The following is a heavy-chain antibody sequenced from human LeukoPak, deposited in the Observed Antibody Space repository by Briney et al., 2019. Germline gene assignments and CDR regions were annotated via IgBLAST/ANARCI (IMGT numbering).Heavy chain of an antibody. Sequence: GGSLRLSCAPSGFTFSNYGSTWGRQAPGQGLEWVANIKQDGSEKHYVDSVKGRFTISRDNSKNTWYLQMNSLRAGDTAVYYCTKDRSTSNILTGYQDKWGQGTLVTVSS. J-gene: IGHJ4*02. D-gene: IGHD3-9*01. V-gene: IGHV3-7*01. CDR3: TKDRSTSNILTGYQDK. CDR1: GFTFSNYG. CDR2: IKQDGSEK.